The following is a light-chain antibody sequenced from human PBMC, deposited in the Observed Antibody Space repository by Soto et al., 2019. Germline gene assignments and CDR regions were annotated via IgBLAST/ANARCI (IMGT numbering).Light chain of an antibody. V-gene: IGKV3-15*01. CDR1: QSVSRN. CDR2: GAS. Sequence: EVVLTQSPATLSVSPGDRATLSCRASQSVSRNLAWYQQKPGQSPRLLIYGASTRAYGVPARFSGSGSATAFTLSISSLQPEDVAVYYGQQYDYWPPETFGQGTKLESK. J-gene: IGKJ2*01. CDR3: QQYDYWPPET.